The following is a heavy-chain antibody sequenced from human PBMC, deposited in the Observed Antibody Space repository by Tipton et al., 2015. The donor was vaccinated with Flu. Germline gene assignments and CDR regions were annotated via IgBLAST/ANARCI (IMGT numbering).Heavy chain of an antibody. V-gene: IGHV3-15*01. D-gene: IGHD3-22*01. CDR1: GFTFSNAW. CDR2: IKSKTDGGTT. Sequence: QLVQSGGGLVKPGGSLRLSCAASGFTFSNAWMSWVRQAPGKGLEWVGRIKSKTDGGTTDYAAPVKGRFTISRDDSKNTMYLQMNSLKTEDTAVYYCTTDRYDSSGYGDWGQGTLVTVSS. J-gene: IGHJ4*02. CDR3: TTDRYDSSGYGD.